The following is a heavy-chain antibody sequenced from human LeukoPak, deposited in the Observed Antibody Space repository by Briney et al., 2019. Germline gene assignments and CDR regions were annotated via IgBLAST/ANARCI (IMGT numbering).Heavy chain of an antibody. CDR1: GFTFNSYW. D-gene: IGHD1-26*01. J-gene: IGHJ4*02. CDR2: IKQDGSEK. CDR3: ARGSGSHTY. V-gene: IGHV3-7*03. Sequence: GSLRLSCAASGFTFNSYWMNWVRQAPGKGLEWVANIKQDGSEKYYVDSVKGRFTISRDNAQNSLYLQMSSLRVEDTAVYYCARGSGSHTYWGQGTLVTVSS.